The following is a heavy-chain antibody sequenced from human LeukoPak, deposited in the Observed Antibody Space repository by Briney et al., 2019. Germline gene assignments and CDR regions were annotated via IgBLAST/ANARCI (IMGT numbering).Heavy chain of an antibody. D-gene: IGHD6-13*01. CDR3: AKYGSSWYESWFDP. V-gene: IGHV3-23*01. Sequence: GGSLRLSYAASGFTFSDYYMSWVRQAPGKGLEWVSAISGSGGSTYYADSVKGRFTISRDNSKNTLYLQMNSLRAEDTAVYYCAKYGSSWYESWFDPWGQGTLVTVSS. CDR1: GFTFSDYY. J-gene: IGHJ5*02. CDR2: ISGSGGST.